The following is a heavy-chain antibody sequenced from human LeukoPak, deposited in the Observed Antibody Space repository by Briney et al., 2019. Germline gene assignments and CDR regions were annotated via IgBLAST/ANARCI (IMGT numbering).Heavy chain of an antibody. Sequence: SETLSLTCTVSGYSIGSGYYWGWIRQPPGKGLEWIGSIYHSGSTYYNPSLKSRVTISVDTSKNQFSLKLSSVTAADTAVYYCARDPYYYDSSGYYWDDYWGQGTLVTVSS. V-gene: IGHV4-38-2*02. CDR3: ARDPYYYDSSGYYWDDY. CDR1: GYSIGSGYY. CDR2: IYHSGST. J-gene: IGHJ4*02. D-gene: IGHD3-22*01.